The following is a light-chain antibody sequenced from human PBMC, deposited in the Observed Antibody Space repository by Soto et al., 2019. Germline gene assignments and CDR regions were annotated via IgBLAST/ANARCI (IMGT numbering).Light chain of an antibody. J-gene: IGLJ1*01. CDR3: NSFRSTSTTPYYI. Sequence: QSVLTQPASVSASPGQSITISCTGTSSDVGGYNYVSWYQQHPGRAPKLMIYEVSNRPSGVSNRFSGSKSGNTASLSISGLQAEDEADYYCNSFRSTSTTPYYIFGTGTKVT. CDR2: EVS. CDR1: SSDVGGYNY. V-gene: IGLV2-14*01.